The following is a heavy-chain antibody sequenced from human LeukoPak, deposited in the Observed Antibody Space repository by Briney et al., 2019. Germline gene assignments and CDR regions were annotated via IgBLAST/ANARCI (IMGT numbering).Heavy chain of an antibody. J-gene: IGHJ4*02. Sequence: PSETLSLTCSVSGDSVTSFYWSWIRQPPGKGLEWIGYVSSDGTTNYTPSLRSRVIMSVDTAKNHISLNLTSLTAADTATYYCARLDCVGDGYYNHWGRGTLVTVSS. CDR3: ARLDCVGDGYYNH. D-gene: IGHD2-21*01. CDR2: VSSDGTT. CDR1: GDSVTSFY. V-gene: IGHV4-59*08.